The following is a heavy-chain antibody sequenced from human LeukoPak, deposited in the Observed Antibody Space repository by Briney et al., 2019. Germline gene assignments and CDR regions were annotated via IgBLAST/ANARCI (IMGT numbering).Heavy chain of an antibody. D-gene: IGHD6-6*01. Sequence: ASVKVSCKASGYTFTSYEINWVRQATGQGLEWMGWMNPNSGNTGYAQKFQGRVTITRNTAISTAYMELSSLRSDDTAVYYCARGRIAARGNAAFDIWGQGTMVTVSS. CDR1: GYTFTSYE. CDR2: MNPNSGNT. CDR3: ARGRIAARGNAAFDI. J-gene: IGHJ3*02. V-gene: IGHV1-8*03.